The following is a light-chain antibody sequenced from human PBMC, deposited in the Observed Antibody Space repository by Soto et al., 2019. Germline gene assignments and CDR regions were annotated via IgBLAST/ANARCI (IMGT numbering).Light chain of an antibody. V-gene: IGLV2-14*03. CDR2: DVS. CDR1: SSVVGGYNY. CDR3: SSYTSSSTRV. J-gene: IGLJ1*01. Sequence: QSVLTQPASVSGSPGQSITISCTGTSSVVGGYNYVSWYQQHPGKVPKLMIYDVSNRPSGVPYRFSGSKSGNTASLTISGLQADDEADYYCSSYTSSSTRVFGTGTKVTVL.